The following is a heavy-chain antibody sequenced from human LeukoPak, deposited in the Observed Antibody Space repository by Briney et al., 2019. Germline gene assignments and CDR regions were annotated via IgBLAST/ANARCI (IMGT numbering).Heavy chain of an antibody. CDR3: AKEITYYDFWSGYYFDY. D-gene: IGHD3-3*01. CDR1: GFTFSSYA. V-gene: IGHV3-30*04. Sequence: GRSLRLSCAASGFTFSSYAMHWVRQAPGKGLEWVAVISYVGSNKYYADSVKGRFTISRDNSKNTLYLQMNSLRAEDTAVYYCAKEITYYDFWSGYYFDYWGQGTLVTVSS. J-gene: IGHJ4*02. CDR2: ISYVGSNK.